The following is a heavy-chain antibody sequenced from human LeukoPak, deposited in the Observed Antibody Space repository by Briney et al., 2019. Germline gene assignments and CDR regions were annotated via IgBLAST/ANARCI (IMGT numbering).Heavy chain of an antibody. CDR3: ARAGAYYYDSSGYYYYYMDV. J-gene: IGHJ6*03. Sequence: GGSLRLSCAASGFTFSNYAIHWVRQAPGKGLEWVSVISYDGTNKYYADSVKGRFTISRDNSKNTLYLQMNSLKTEDTALYYCARAGAYYYDSSGYYYYYMDVWGKGTTVTVSS. CDR2: ISYDGTNK. CDR1: GFTFSNYA. D-gene: IGHD3-22*01. V-gene: IGHV3-30*04.